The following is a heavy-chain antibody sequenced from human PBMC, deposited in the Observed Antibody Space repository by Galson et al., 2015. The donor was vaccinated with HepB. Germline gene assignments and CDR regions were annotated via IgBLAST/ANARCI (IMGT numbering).Heavy chain of an antibody. CDR2: IPYAGSNK. V-gene: IGHV3-30*04. CDR3: ARDYASSWYFNHYYGMDV. CDR1: GFTFSSYA. D-gene: IGHD6-13*01. Sequence: SLRLPCADSGFTFSSYAMHWVRQAPGKGLEWVAVIPYAGSNKYYADSGKGRFTISRDNSKTTLYLRMNSLRAEDTAVYYCARDYASSWYFNHYYGMDVWGQGTTVTVSS. J-gene: IGHJ6*02.